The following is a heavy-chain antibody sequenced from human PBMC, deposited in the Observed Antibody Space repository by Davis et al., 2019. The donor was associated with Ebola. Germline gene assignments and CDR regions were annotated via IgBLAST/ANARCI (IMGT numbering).Heavy chain of an antibody. V-gene: IGHV1-69*13. CDR1: GYTFTNYG. D-gene: IGHD6-6*01. Sequence: SVKVSCKASGYTFTNYGITWVRQAPGQGLEWMGGIIPIFGTANYAQKFQGRVTITADESTSTAYMEPSSLRSEDTAVYYCAREVWYSSSALDYWGQGTLVTVSS. J-gene: IGHJ4*02. CDR2: IIPIFGTA. CDR3: AREVWYSSSALDY.